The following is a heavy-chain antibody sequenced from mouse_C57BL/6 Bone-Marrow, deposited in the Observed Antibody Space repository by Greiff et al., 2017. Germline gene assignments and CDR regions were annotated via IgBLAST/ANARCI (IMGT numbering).Heavy chain of an antibody. Sequence: LLQPGAELVRPGASVKMSCKASGYTFTSYCMHWVKQTPRQGLEWIGAIYPGNGGTSYNQKFKGKATLTVDKSSSTAYMQLSSLTSEDSAVYLCARGRSEWEREMAYWGQGTSVTVSA. V-gene: IGHV1-12*01. J-gene: IGHJ4*01. CDR1: GYTFTSYC. D-gene: IGHD1-1*01. CDR2: IYPGNGGT. CDR3: ARGRSEWEREMAY.